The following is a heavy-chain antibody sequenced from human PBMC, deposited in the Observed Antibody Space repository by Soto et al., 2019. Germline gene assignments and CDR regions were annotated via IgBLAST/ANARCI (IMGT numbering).Heavy chain of an antibody. CDR1: GYSFTNYG. J-gene: IGHJ5*02. Sequence: ASVKVSCKASGYSFTNYGISWLLQVPGQGLEWVGWISAHNGDTKYAQKFQDRVTMTTDTSTSTVYMDLKSLRSDDTAVYYCVRVTIVASAALTTYDPWGQGSLVTVSS. CDR3: VRVTIVASAALTTYDP. D-gene: IGHD5-12*01. CDR2: ISAHNGDT. V-gene: IGHV1-18*04.